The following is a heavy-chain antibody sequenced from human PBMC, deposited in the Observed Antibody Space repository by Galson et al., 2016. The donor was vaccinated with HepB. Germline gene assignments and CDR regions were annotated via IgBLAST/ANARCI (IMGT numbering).Heavy chain of an antibody. V-gene: IGHV3-7*03. Sequence: SLRLSCAASGFTFNRYWVSWVRQAPGKGLEWVANIKEDGSAKYYAGSVKGRSTINRDNAKNSLYLQMNSLRVEDTAVYYCARETASADNYFDYWGQGTQVTVSS. CDR2: IKEDGSAK. CDR3: ARETASADNYFDY. CDR1: GFTFNRYW. J-gene: IGHJ4*02.